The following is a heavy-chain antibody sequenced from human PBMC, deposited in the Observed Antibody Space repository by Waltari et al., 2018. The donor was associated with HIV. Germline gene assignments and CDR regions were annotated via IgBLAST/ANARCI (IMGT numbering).Heavy chain of an antibody. CDR3: ARDSRGSTWSLNWFDP. CDR2: ISSSGNFK. J-gene: IGHJ5*02. CDR1: GFIFDTYT. V-gene: IGHV3-21*02. D-gene: IGHD6-6*01. Sequence: EVQLVESGGGTVKPGESLRLSRVTSGFIFDTYTLNWVRQAPGKGPEWVSSISSSGNFKHYADSVKGRFTISRDNAENSLYLQMNGLRAEDTAIYYCARDSRGSTWSLNWFDPWGQGTLVTVSS.